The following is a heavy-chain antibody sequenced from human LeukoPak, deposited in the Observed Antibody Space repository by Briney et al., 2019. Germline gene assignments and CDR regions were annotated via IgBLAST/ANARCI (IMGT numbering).Heavy chain of an antibody. CDR2: IYTSGST. J-gene: IGHJ4*02. V-gene: IGHV4-4*09. Sequence: PSETLSLTCTVSGGSISSYYWSWIRQPPGKGLEWIGYIYTSGSTNYNPSLKSRVTISVDTSKNQFSLKLSSVTAADTAVYYCARRYYDNSGYYYFDSWGQGTLVTVSS. CDR3: ARRYYDNSGYYYFDS. CDR1: GGSISSYY. D-gene: IGHD3-22*01.